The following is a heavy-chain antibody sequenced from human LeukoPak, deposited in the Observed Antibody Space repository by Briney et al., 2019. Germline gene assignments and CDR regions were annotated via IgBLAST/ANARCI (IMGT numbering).Heavy chain of an antibody. V-gene: IGHV3-30*02. CDR3: AKGPGSGISVDY. Sequence: GGSLRLSCAAPGFTFSSYGMHWVRQAPGKGLEWVAFIRYDGSNKYYADSVKGRFTISRDNSKNTLYLQMNSLRAEDTAVYYCAKGPGSGISVDYWGQGTLVTVSS. CDR1: GFTFSSYG. J-gene: IGHJ4*02. CDR2: IRYDGSNK. D-gene: IGHD3-10*01.